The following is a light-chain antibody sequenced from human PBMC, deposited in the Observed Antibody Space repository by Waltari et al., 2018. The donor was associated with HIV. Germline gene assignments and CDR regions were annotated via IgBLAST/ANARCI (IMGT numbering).Light chain of an antibody. V-gene: IGLV2-11*01. CDR2: EVN. Sequence: QSALTQPRSVSGSPGQSVPISCTGTSSDIGYFAYVSWYQQYPGKAPKVIIYEVNQRPSGVPDRFTGSKSGITASLTISGLQGDDEADYYCCSYAGSYTYVFGTGTKVNVL. J-gene: IGLJ1*01. CDR3: CSYAGSYTYV. CDR1: SSDIGYFAY.